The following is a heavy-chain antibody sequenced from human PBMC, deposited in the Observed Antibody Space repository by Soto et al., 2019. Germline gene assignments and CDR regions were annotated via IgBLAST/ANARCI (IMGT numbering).Heavy chain of an antibody. CDR1: GVSVSRDYQ. D-gene: IGHD1-26*01. J-gene: IGHJ1*01. CDR3: ARAWDF. V-gene: IGHV4-30-4*01. CDR2: ISYSGSP. Sequence: SETLSLTCTVSGVSVSRDYQWIWIRQPPGKGLEWIGHISYSGSPYYHPSLRSRLSISVDTSKNQFSLKVKSVTAADTAVYYCARAWDFWGQGTLVTVYS.